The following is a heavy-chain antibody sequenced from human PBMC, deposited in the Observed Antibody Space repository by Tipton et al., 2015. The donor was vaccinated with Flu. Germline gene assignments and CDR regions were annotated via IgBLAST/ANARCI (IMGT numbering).Heavy chain of an antibody. CDR1: GGPVNDGGYY. Sequence: TLSLTCSVSGGPVNDGGYYWSWIRQPAGKGLEWIGRIYSSGSTNYNPSLKSRVTMSVDTSKNQFSLKMSSVTAADTAVYYCARFSVRGESDYWGQGTLVTGPS. D-gene: IGHD3-10*01. J-gene: IGHJ4*02. V-gene: IGHV4-61*02. CDR2: IYSSGST. CDR3: ARFSVRGESDY.